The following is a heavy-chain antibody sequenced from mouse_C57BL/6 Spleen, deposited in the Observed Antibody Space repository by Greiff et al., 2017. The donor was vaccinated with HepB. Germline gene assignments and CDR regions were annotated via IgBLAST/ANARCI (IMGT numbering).Heavy chain of an antibody. V-gene: IGHV5-17*01. Sequence: EVQLVESGGGLVKPGGSLKLSCAASGFTFSDYGMHWVRQAPEKGLEWVAYISSGSSTIYYADTVKGRFTISRDNAQNTLFLQMTSLRSEDTAMYYCARRWDVDWFAYWGQGTLVTVSA. CDR3: ARRWDVDWFAY. J-gene: IGHJ3*01. CDR1: GFTFSDYG. D-gene: IGHD4-1*01. CDR2: ISSGSSTI.